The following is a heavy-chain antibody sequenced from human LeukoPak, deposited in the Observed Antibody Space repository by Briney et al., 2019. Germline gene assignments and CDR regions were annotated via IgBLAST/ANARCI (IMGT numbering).Heavy chain of an antibody. D-gene: IGHD3-22*01. CDR1: GFTFSSYG. J-gene: IGHJ4*02. CDR3: AKDLTMIVGGDY. CDR2: IRYDGSNK. Sequence: GGSLRLSCAASGFTFSSYGMHWVRQAPGKGLEWVAFIRYDGSNKYYADSVKGRFTISRDNSKNTLYLQMNSLRAEDTAVYYCAKDLTMIVGGDYWGQGTLVTVSS. V-gene: IGHV3-30*02.